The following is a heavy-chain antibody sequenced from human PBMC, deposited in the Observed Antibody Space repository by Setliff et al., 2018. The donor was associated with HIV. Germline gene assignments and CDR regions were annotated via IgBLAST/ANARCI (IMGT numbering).Heavy chain of an antibody. Sequence: SETLSLTCAVYGGSFSGYYWTWIRQPPGKGLEWIGEINHSGSTNYNPSLKSRVTISVDTSKNQLSLRLTSVTAADTAVYYCARPLSTSYNFWGDAFALWGPGTMVTVSS. CDR1: GGSFSGYY. J-gene: IGHJ3*01. CDR3: ARPLSTSYNFWGDAFAL. CDR2: INHSGST. V-gene: IGHV4-34*01. D-gene: IGHD3-3*01.